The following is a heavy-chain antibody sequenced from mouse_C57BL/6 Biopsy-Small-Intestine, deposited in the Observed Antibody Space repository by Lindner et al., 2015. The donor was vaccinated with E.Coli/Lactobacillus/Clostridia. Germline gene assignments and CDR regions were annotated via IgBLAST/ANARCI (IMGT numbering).Heavy chain of an antibody. D-gene: IGHD2-13*01. CDR3: ARDRGDYAFDY. V-gene: IGHV1-4*01. Sequence: SVKVSCKTSGYISISHGIIWVRQAPGQGLQYMGWISTHNGDTNYAQEFQGRVTMTTDTSTSTVYMDLRNLKSDDTAVYYCARDRGDYAFDYWGQGTLVTVSS. J-gene: IGHJ4*01. CDR1: GYISISHG. CDR2: ISTHNGDT.